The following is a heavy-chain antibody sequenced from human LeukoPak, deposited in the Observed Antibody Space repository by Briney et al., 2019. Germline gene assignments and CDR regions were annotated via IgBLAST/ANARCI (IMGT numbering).Heavy chain of an antibody. D-gene: IGHD6-19*01. Sequence: MASETLSLTCTVSGGSISSYYWSWIRQPPGKGLEWIGYIYYSGSTNYNPSLKSRVTISVDTSKNQFSLKLSSVTAADTAVYYCARSCIAVGPSGYYYYMDVWGKGTTVTVSS. V-gene: IGHV4-59*12. CDR2: IYYSGST. CDR1: GGSISSYY. CDR3: ARSCIAVGPSGYYYYMDV. J-gene: IGHJ6*03.